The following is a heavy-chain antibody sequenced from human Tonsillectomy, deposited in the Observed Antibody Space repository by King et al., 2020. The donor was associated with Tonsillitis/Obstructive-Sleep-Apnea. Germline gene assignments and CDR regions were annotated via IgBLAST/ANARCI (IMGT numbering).Heavy chain of an antibody. CDR3: ARLEGAYYDFWSGYYGGFDC. CDR2: IKQDGSEK. V-gene: IGHV3-7*03. CDR1: GFTFSNYW. D-gene: IGHD3-3*01. Sequence: VQLVQSGGGLVQPGGSLRLSCEASGFTFSNYWMSWVRPAPGKGLEWVANIKQDGSEKYYVDSVKGRFTISRDNAKNSLYLQMNSLRAEVTAVYYCARLEGAYYDFWSGYYGGFDCWGQGTLVTASS. J-gene: IGHJ4*02.